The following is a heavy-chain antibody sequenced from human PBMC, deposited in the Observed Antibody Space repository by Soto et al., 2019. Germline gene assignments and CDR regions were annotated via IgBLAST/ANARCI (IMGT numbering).Heavy chain of an antibody. CDR2: IIPIFGTA. V-gene: IGHV1-69*12. D-gene: IGHD1-26*01. J-gene: IGHJ2*01. CDR3: ANTGATTLPSSWYFDL. CDR1: GGTFSSYA. Sequence: QVQLVQSGAEVKKPGSSVKVSCKASGGTFSSYAISWVRQAPGQGLEWMGGIIPIFGTANYAQKFQGRVTITADESTSRAYMELSSVRSEDWAVYFCANTGATTLPSSWYFDLWGRGTLVPVIS.